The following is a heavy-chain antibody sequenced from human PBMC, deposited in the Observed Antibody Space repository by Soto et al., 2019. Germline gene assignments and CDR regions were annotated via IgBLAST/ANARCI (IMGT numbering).Heavy chain of an antibody. V-gene: IGHV2-5*02. D-gene: IGHD3-10*01. CDR2: IYWDDEK. CDR3: AHSTYYRAGSYYFWYFDY. Sequence: QITLKESGPTLVKPTQTLTLTCTFSGFSLSTSGAGVGWIRQPPGKALEWLALIYWDDEKRYSQSLKSSLTITKDTPKNQGVLTMTNMDPADTATYYCAHSTYYRAGSYYFWYFDYWGQGTLVTVSS. J-gene: IGHJ4*02. CDR1: GFSLSTSGAG.